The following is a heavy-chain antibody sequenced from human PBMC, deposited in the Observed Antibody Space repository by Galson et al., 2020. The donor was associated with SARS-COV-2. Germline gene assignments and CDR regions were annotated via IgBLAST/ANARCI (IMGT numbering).Heavy chain of an antibody. CDR1: GGPISSYH. Sequence: SETLSLTCTVTGGPISSYHWSWIRQPPEKGLEWIRYIYYSGSTNYNTYLKSRVTISVDTSKNQFSLKLSSVTAADTAVYYCARGWDDILNSCYFDYWGQGTLVTVSS. V-gene: IGHV4-59*13. CDR3: ARGWDDILNSCYFDY. J-gene: IGHJ4*02. CDR2: IYYSGST. D-gene: IGHD3-9*01.